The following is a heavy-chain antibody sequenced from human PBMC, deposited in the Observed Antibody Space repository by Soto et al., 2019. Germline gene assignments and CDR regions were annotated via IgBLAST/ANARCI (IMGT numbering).Heavy chain of an antibody. J-gene: IGHJ3*02. V-gene: IGHV3-30-3*01. CDR3: ARRVGGRVSGALDI. CDR2: MSEDESKK. D-gene: IGHD6-25*01. CDR1: GFTFRRYG. Sequence: QEQLVESGGGVVQPGRSLRLSCVASGFTFRRYGMHWVRQAPGKGPEWVAVMSEDESKKYYADTVKGRFTIYRDKSKNTLFLQMDTLIPVDAGGYYCARRVGGRVSGALDIWGQGTMVTVS.